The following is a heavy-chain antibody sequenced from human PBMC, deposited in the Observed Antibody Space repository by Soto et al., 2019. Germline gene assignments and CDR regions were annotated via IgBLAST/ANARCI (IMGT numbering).Heavy chain of an antibody. CDR1: GFTFSSYS. V-gene: IGHV3-48*02. CDR2: ISSSSSTI. CDR3: ARDGSMTTVDYYYYGMDV. Sequence: GGSLRLSCAASGFTFSSYSMNWVRQAPGKGLEWVSYISSSSSTIYYADSVKGRFTISRDNAKNSLYLQMNSLRDEDTAVYYCARDGSMTTVDYYYYGMDVWGQGTTVTVSS. J-gene: IGHJ6*02. D-gene: IGHD4-17*01.